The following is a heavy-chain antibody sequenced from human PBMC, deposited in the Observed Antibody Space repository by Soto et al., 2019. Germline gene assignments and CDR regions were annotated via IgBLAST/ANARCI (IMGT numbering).Heavy chain of an antibody. CDR2: IFHDGTA. CDR1: GVSISSGNW. D-gene: IGHD3-10*01. J-gene: IGHJ4*02. CDR3: ARLVYETRLNYMYFDF. Sequence: LSLTCAVSGVSISSGNWWTWVRQSPQRGLEYIGEIFHDGTANYYPSFERRVAISVDTSKNQFSLKLTSVTAADTAIYFCARLVYETRLNYMYFDFWGQGTLVTVSS. V-gene: IGHV4-4*01.